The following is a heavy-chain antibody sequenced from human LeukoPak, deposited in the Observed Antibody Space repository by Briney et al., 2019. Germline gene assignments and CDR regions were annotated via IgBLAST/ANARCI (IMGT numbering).Heavy chain of an antibody. Sequence: ASVKVSCKASGYTFTGYYMHWVRQAPGQGLEWMGWINPNSGGTNYAQKFQGRVTMTRDTSISTAYMELSRLRSDDTAAYYCARDMAGASSSLDAFDIWGQGTMVTVSS. CDR2: INPNSGGT. D-gene: IGHD1-26*01. CDR3: ARDMAGASSSLDAFDI. V-gene: IGHV1-2*02. CDR1: GYTFTGYY. J-gene: IGHJ3*02.